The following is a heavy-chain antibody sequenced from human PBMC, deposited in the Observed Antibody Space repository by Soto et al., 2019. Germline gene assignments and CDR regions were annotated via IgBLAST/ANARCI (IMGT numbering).Heavy chain of an antibody. CDR2: ISAYNGNT. V-gene: IGHV1-18*01. J-gene: IGHJ6*04. CDR1: GYTFTSYG. D-gene: IGHD2-15*01. CDR3: ARDQCSGGSCYSGKSYYYGMDV. Sequence: PSVKVSCKASGYTFTSYGISWVRQAPGQGLEGMGWISAYNGNTNNYQKLQGRVTMTTDTSTSTAYMELRSLRSDDTAVYYCARDQCSGGSCYSGKSYYYGMDVWGKGTTVTVSS.